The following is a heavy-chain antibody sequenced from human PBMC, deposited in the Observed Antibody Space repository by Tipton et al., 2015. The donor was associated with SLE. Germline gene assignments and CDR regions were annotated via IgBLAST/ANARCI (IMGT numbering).Heavy chain of an antibody. J-gene: IGHJ6*03. D-gene: IGHD6-6*01. CDR1: GGSISSGSYY. V-gene: IGHV4-61*02. Sequence: LRLSCTVSGGSISSGSYYWSWIRQPAGKGLEWIGRIYTSGSTNYNPSLKSRVTISVDTSKNQFSLKLSSVTAADTAVCYCAREGYSSSSVYYYMDVWGKGTTVTVSS. CDR2: IYTSGST. CDR3: AREGYSSSSVYYYMDV.